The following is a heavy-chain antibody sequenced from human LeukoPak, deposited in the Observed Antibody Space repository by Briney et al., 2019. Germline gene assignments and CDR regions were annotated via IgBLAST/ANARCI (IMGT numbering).Heavy chain of an antibody. CDR2: INPGGTEK. Sequence: GGSLRLSCEASGFTFSTYWMSWVRQAPGTGPEWVANINPGGTEKYCVDSVEGRFTVSRDNAKNSLYLQLSSLRDEDTAVYYCAKGGTTVVDYWGQGTLVTASS. CDR3: AKGGTTVVDY. J-gene: IGHJ4*02. D-gene: IGHD4-23*01. V-gene: IGHV3-7*01. CDR1: GFTFSTYW.